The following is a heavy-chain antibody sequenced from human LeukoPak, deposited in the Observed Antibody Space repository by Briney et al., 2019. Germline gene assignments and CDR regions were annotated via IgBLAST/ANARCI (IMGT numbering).Heavy chain of an antibody. Sequence: SETLSLTCTVSGGSISGYYWSWIRQPPGKGLEWIAYIHYRGSTDYNPSLKSRVTISVDTSKDQFSLKLNSVTAADTAVYYCARESAYSGWFDYWGQGTLVTVSS. J-gene: IGHJ4*02. CDR1: GGSISGYY. V-gene: IGHV4-59*01. CDR3: ARESAYSGWFDY. D-gene: IGHD6-19*01. CDR2: IHYRGST.